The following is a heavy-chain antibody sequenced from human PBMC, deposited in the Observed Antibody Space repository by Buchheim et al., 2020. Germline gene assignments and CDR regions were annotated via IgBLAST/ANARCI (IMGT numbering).Heavy chain of an antibody. CDR1: GFTFSRHW. CDR3: ARDMGQWLVDY. CDR2: VNTDGSST. J-gene: IGHJ4*02. V-gene: IGHV3-74*01. D-gene: IGHD6-19*01. Sequence: EVQLVESGGGLAQPGGSLRLSCAASGFTFSRHWMHWVRQAPGKGLVWVAHVNTDGSSTTYADSVKGRFTISRDNAKNTLFLQMNSLRAEDMAVYYCARDMGQWLVDYWGQGTL.